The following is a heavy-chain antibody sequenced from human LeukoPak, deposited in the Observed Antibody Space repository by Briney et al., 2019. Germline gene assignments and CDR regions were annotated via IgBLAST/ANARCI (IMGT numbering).Heavy chain of an antibody. CDR1: GSSFTSYW. J-gene: IGHJ4*02. V-gene: IGHV5-51*01. Sequence: GASLKISCKGSGSSFTSYWIGWVRQLPGKGLEWMGIIYPGDSDTRYSPSFQGQVTISADKSTSTAYLQWSSLKASDTAMYHCARHHRPLYSSSYYFDYWGQGTLVTVCS. CDR3: ARHHRPLYSSSYYFDY. CDR2: IYPGDSDT. D-gene: IGHD6-6*01.